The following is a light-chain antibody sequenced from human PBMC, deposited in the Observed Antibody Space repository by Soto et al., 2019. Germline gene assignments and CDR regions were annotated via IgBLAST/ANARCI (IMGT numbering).Light chain of an antibody. CDR2: NNN. CDR1: SSNIGRNT. Sequence: QSVVTQPPSASGTPGQRVTISCSGSSSNIGRNTVNWYQQFPGTAPNLLIYNNNERPSGVPDRFSGSKSGTSASLAISGLRSADEADYYCAVWDASLNGRVFGGGTKVTVL. J-gene: IGLJ3*02. CDR3: AVWDASLNGRV. V-gene: IGLV1-44*01.